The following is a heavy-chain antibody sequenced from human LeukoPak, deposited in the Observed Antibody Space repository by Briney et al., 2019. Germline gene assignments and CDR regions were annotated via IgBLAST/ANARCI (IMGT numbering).Heavy chain of an antibody. Sequence: GGSLRLSCAASGFTFSIHGMNWVRQAPGKGLEWVSYIINSGGTVYYTDSVQGRFTISRDNARNSLFLQMNSLRDEDTAVYYCARVGRGVYGMDVWGQGTTVTVSS. J-gene: IGHJ6*02. V-gene: IGHV3-48*02. CDR1: GFTFSIHG. CDR2: IINSGGTV. CDR3: ARVGRGVYGMDV. D-gene: IGHD3-10*01.